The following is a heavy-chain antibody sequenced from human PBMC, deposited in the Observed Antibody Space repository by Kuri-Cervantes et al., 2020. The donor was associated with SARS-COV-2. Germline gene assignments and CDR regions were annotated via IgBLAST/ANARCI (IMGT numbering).Heavy chain of an antibody. Sequence: ASVKVSCKASGYTFTPYGISWVRQAPGQGLEWMGWISAYNGNTNYAQKLQGRVTMTTDTSTSTAYMELRSLRSDDTAVYYCARQGGGGYEGVYYYYGMDVWGQGTTVTVSS. CDR3: ARQGGGGYEGVYYYYGMDV. D-gene: IGHD5-12*01. CDR1: GYTFTPYG. CDR2: ISAYNGNT. J-gene: IGHJ6*02. V-gene: IGHV1-18*01.